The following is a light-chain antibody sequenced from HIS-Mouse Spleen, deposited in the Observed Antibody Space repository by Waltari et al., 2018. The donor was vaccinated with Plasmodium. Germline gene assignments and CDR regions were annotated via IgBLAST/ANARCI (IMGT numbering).Light chain of an antibody. CDR1: ALPKKY. Sequence: SYELTQPPSVSVSTGQTARNPCSGDALPKKYASWYQQKSGQAPVLVIYEDSKRPSGIPERFSGSSSGTMATLTISGAQVEDEADYYCYSTDSSGNHRVFGGGTKLTVL. J-gene: IGLJ3*02. V-gene: IGLV3-10*01. CDR2: EDS. CDR3: YSTDSSGNHRV.